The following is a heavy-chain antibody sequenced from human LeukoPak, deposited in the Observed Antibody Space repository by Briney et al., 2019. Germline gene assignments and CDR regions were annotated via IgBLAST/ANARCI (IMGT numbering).Heavy chain of an antibody. CDR3: AKYSGSYYLSSNLDYFQH. J-gene: IGHJ1*01. V-gene: IGHV3-23*01. CDR1: GFTFSSYA. Sequence: GGSLRLSCAASGFTFSSYAMSWVRQAPGKGLEWVSAISGSGGSTYYADSVQGRFTISRDNSKNTLYLQMNSLRAEDTAVYYCAKYSGSYYLSSNLDYFQHWGQGTLVTVSS. CDR2: ISGSGGST. D-gene: IGHD1-26*01.